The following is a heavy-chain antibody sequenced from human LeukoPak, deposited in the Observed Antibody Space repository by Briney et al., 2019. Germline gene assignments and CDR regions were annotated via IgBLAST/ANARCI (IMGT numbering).Heavy chain of an antibody. CDR3: AREGVADSYDSSAYGNWFDP. CDR2: IKPSGGST. V-gene: IGHV1-46*01. Sequence: ASVKVSCKASGYTFTSYFMHWVRQAPGQGLEWMGIIKPSGGSTSYAQKFQGRVTMTRDMSTSTVYMELSSLRSEDTAVYYCAREGVADSYDSSAYGNWFDPWGQGTLVTVSS. D-gene: IGHD3-22*01. J-gene: IGHJ5*02. CDR1: GYTFTSYF.